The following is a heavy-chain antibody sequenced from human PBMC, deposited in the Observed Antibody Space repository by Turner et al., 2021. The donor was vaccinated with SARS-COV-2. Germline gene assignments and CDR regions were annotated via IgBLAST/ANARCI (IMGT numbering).Heavy chain of an antibody. CDR2: IKQDGSEK. Sequence: EVQLVESGGGLVQRGGSLRLSCAASGFTFSIYWMGWVRQAPGKGLEWVANIKQDGSEKYYVDSVKGRFTISRDNAKNSLYLQMNSLRAEDTAVYYCARVPSSSWYFDYWGQGTLVTVSS. J-gene: IGHJ4*02. CDR3: ARVPSSSWYFDY. CDR1: GFTFSIYW. D-gene: IGHD6-13*01. V-gene: IGHV3-7*01.